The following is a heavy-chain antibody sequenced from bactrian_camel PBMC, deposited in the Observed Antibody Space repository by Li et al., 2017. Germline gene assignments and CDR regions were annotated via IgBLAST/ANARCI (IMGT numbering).Heavy chain of an antibody. D-gene: IGHD7*01. CDR3: AARGRGNWFVSPLRADQYNY. CDR2: IGRYGVT. J-gene: IGHJ4*01. Sequence: HVQLVESGGGSVQNGGSLKLSCGASVSTTRLLCMAWFRQAPGKEREGVATIGRYGVTRYRDSVKGRFIISKDNARNTLYLQMNILKPEDTAMYYCAARGRGNWFVSPLRADQYNYWGQGTQVTVS. CDR1: VSTTRLLC. V-gene: IGHV3S53*01.